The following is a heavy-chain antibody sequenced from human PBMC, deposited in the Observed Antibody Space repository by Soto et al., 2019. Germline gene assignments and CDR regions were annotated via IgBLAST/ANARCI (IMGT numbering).Heavy chain of an antibody. V-gene: IGHV4-30-2*01. CDR3: ARGNYYDSSGYHYYFDY. CDR1: GGSISSGGYS. D-gene: IGHD3-22*01. Sequence: TSETLSLTCAVSGGSISSGGYSWSWIRQPPGKGLEWIGYIYHSGSTYYNPSLKSRVTISVDRSKNQFSLKLSSVTAADTAVYYCARGNYYDSSGYHYYFDYWGQGTLVTVSS. J-gene: IGHJ4*02. CDR2: IYHSGST.